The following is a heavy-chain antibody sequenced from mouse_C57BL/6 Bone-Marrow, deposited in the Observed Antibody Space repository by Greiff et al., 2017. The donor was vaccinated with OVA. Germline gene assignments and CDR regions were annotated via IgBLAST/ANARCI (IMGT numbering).Heavy chain of an antibody. CDR2: ISDGGSYT. Sequence: EVKLEESGGGLVKPGGSLKLSCAASGFTFSSYAMSWVRQTPEKRLEWVATISDGGSYTYYPDNVKGRFTISRDNAKNNLYLQMSHLKSEDTAMYYCAREIDYYGSSYVYFDYWGQGTTLTVSS. V-gene: IGHV5-4*01. CDR1: GFTFSSYA. D-gene: IGHD1-1*01. J-gene: IGHJ2*01. CDR3: AREIDYYGSSYVYFDY.